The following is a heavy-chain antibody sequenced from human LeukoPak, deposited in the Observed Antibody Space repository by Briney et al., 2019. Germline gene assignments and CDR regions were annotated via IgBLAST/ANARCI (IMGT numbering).Heavy chain of an antibody. V-gene: IGHV4-59*01. D-gene: IGHD2-2*01. CDR1: GGSISNYY. J-gene: IGHJ3*02. CDR3: ARDTTVRCSSTSCYKGGDAFDI. CDR2: IYYSGST. Sequence: SETLSLTCTVSGGSISNYYWSWIRQPPGKGLEWIGYIYYSGSTNYNPSLKSRVTISVDTSKNQFSLKLSSVTAADTAVYYCARDTTVRCSSTSCYKGGDAFDIWGQGTMVTVSS.